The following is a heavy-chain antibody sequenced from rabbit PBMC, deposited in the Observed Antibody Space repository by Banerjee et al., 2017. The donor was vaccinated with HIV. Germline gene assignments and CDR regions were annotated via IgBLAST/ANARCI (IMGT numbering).Heavy chain of an antibody. J-gene: IGHJ4*01. Sequence: QEHLEESGGDLVKPEGSLTLTCKASGFDLSGYYDMCWVRQAPGKGLEWIACIYDGDGSTWYASWAKGRFTISKVSSTTVTLQMTSLTAADTATYFCARTGSSYYIGFNLWGPGTLVTVS. D-gene: IGHD8-1*01. V-gene: IGHV1S45*01. CDR2: IYDGDGST. CDR3: ARTGSSYYIGFNL. CDR1: GFDLSGYYD.